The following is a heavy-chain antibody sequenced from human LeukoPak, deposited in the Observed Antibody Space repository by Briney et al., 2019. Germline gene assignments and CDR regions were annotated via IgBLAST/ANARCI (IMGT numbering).Heavy chain of an antibody. V-gene: IGHV4-59*01. CDR2: IYYSGST. D-gene: IGHD6-13*01. CDR1: GGSISSYY. Sequence: KPSETLSLTCTVSGGSISSYYWSWIRQPPGKGLEWIGYIYYSGSTNYNPSLKSRVTISVDTSKNQFSLKLSSVTAADTAVYYCARVPSPFVASWYLGYMDVWGKGTTVTVSS. J-gene: IGHJ6*03. CDR3: ARVPSPFVASWYLGYMDV.